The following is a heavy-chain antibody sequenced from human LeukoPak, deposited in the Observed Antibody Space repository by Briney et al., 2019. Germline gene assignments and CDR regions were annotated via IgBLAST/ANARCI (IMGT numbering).Heavy chain of an antibody. CDR1: GFTFSGSA. J-gene: IGHJ3*02. Sequence: GGSLRLSCAASGFTFSGSAMHWVRQASGKGLEWVGRIRSKANSYATAYAASVKGRFTISRDDSKNTAYLQMNSLKTEDTAVYYCTHIDDYGDYRGAFDIWGQGTMVTVSS. V-gene: IGHV3-73*01. CDR3: THIDDYGDYRGAFDI. CDR2: IRSKANSYAT. D-gene: IGHD4-17*01.